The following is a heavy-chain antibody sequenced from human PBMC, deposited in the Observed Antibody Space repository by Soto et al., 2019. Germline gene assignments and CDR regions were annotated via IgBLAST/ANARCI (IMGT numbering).Heavy chain of an antibody. CDR1: GFTFKKHA. CDR2: ILGSGDRA. D-gene: IGHD4-17*01. V-gene: IGHV3-23*01. J-gene: IGHJ6*02. Sequence: GGPILHSDVAAGFTFKKHAVSWIRKAPGKGLEWVSGILGSGDRAFYADSVKGRFTVSRDNSKNTAYLQMNSPTADDTAVYYCANKFTVMWDEIMGVWVQGT. CDR3: ANKFTVMWDEIMGV.